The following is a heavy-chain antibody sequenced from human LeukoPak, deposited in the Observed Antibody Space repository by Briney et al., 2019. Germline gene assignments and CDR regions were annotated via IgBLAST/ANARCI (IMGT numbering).Heavy chain of an antibody. CDR1: GYXFTNFW. V-gene: IGHV5-51*01. J-gene: IGHJ4*02. CDR2: IYPGNSDT. CDR3: ARGNYGSGSYYNVAFDF. D-gene: IGHD3-10*01. Sequence: GESLKISCNGSGYXFTNFWISWVRQMPGKGLEWMGIIYPGNSDTRYNPSFQGQVTISADKSISTAYLQWSSLKASDTAMYYCARGNYGSGSYYNVAFDFWGQGTLVTVSS.